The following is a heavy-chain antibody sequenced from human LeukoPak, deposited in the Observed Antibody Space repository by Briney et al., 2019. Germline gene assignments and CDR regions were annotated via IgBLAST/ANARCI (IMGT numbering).Heavy chain of an antibody. Sequence: ASVEVSCKASGYTFTSYGISWVRQAPGQGLEWMGWISAYNGNTNYAQKLQGRVTMTTDTSTSTAYMELRSLRSDDTAVYYCARDTLAAAGSIFDYWGQGTLVTVSS. J-gene: IGHJ4*02. V-gene: IGHV1-18*01. D-gene: IGHD6-13*01. CDR2: ISAYNGNT. CDR1: GYTFTSYG. CDR3: ARDTLAAAGSIFDY.